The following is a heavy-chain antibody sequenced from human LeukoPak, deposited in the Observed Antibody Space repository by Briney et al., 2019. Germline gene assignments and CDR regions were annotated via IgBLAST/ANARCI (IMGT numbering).Heavy chain of an antibody. CDR2: INPNSGGT. J-gene: IGHJ4*02. CDR1: GYTFTGYY. D-gene: IGHD3-22*01. CDR3: AREENYYDSSGYYGY. Sequence: ASVKVSCKASGYTFTGYYMHWVRQAPGQGLEWMGWINPNSGGTNYAQKLQGRVTMTTDTSTSTAYMELRSLRSDDTAVYYCAREENYYDSSGYYGYWGQGTLVTVSS. V-gene: IGHV1-2*02.